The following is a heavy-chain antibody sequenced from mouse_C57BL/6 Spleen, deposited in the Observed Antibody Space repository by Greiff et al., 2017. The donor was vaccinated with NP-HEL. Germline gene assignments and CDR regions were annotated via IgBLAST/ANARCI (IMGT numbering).Heavy chain of an antibody. CDR1: GFTFSSYA. CDR2: ISDGGSYT. J-gene: IGHJ3*01. Sequence: VQLKQSGGGLVKPGGSLKLSCAASGFTFSSYAMSWVRQTPEKRLEWVATISDGGSYTYYPDNVKGRFTISRDNAKNNLYLQMSHLKSEDTAMYYCARDDRGWFAYWGQGTLVTVSA. V-gene: IGHV5-4*01. CDR3: ARDDRGWFAY.